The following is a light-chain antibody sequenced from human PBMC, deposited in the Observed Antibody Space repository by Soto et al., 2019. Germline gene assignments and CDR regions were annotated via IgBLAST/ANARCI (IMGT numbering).Light chain of an antibody. CDR2: AAS. V-gene: IGKV3-20*01. Sequence: EFVFKQSLGTRSCSPGASASLSCRASQRVSSSYLVWHHQNHGQAHRPLIYAASPRATGIPDRFSDNRYGTVGNITVSRLEAEDCKVYDGQQYGCSPWTFGQGTKVDIK. CDR3: QQYGCSPWT. CDR1: QRVSSSY. J-gene: IGKJ1*01.